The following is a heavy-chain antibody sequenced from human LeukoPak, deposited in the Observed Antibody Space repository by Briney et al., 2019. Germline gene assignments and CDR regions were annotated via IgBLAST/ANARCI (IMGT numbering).Heavy chain of an antibody. V-gene: IGHV4-39*07. CDR1: GGSISSSSYY. CDR2: IYYSGST. J-gene: IGHJ3*01. D-gene: IGHD5-12*01. CDR3: ARDGRYSGYDAFDV. Sequence: PSETLSLTCTVSGGSISSSSYYWGWIRQPPGKGLEWIGSIYYSGSTYYNPSLKSRVTISVDTPKNQFSLKLSSVTAADMALYYCARDGRYSGYDAFDVWGQGTMVTVSS.